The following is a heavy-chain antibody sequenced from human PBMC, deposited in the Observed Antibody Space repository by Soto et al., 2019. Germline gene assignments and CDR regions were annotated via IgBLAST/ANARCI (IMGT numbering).Heavy chain of an antibody. CDR1: GFTFTSYG. J-gene: IGHJ4*02. CDR2: IRGSGDST. CDR3: AKDQGIAAVPWTFDH. V-gene: IGHV3-23*01. Sequence: EVQLLESGGGLVQPGGSLRLSCAASGFTFTSYGMSWVRQAPGKGLEWVSAIRGSGDSTYYADSVKGRFTIFRDNSRNTLYVQMNSLRAEDTAVYYCAKDQGIAAVPWTFDHWGQGTLVTVSS. D-gene: IGHD6-13*01.